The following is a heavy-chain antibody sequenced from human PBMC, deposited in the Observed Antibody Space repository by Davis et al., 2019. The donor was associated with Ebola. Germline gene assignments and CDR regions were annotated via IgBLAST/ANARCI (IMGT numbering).Heavy chain of an antibody. V-gene: IGHV3-11*01. J-gene: IGHJ4*02. D-gene: IGHD3-16*01. Sequence: GESLKISCAASGFTFSDYYMSWIRQAPGKGLEWVSYISSSGSTIYYADSVKGRFTISRDNAKNSLYLQMNSLRAEDTAVYYCARDLYDYIWGSYGYYFDYWGQGTLVTVSS. CDR3: ARDLYDYIWGSYGYYFDY. CDR1: GFTFSDYY. CDR2: ISSSGSTI.